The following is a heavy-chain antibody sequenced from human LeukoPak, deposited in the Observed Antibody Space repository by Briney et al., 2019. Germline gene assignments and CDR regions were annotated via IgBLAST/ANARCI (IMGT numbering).Heavy chain of an antibody. Sequence: SETLSLTSAVYGGSFSGYYWSWIRQPPGKGLEWIGEINHSGSTNYNPSLKSRVTISVDTSKNQFSLKLSSVTAADTAVYYCARGWSGYDFRDYFDYWGQGTLVTVSS. V-gene: IGHV4-34*01. CDR2: INHSGST. J-gene: IGHJ4*02. CDR1: GGSFSGYY. CDR3: ARGWSGYDFRDYFDY. D-gene: IGHD3-3*01.